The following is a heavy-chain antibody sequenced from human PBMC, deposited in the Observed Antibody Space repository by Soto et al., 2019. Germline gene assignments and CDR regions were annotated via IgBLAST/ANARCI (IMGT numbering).Heavy chain of an antibody. V-gene: IGHV4-59*01. Sequence: SETLSLTCTVSGGSISSYYWSWIRQPPGKGLEWIGYIYYSGSTKDNPSRKSRGTISVDTSKNQFSLKLSSVTAANTAGYDCGRIPAAGTSSFVSSGQGILRTVSS. CDR3: GRIPAAGTSSFVS. CDR1: GGSISSYY. CDR2: IYYSGST. D-gene: IGHD6-13*01. J-gene: IGHJ5*01.